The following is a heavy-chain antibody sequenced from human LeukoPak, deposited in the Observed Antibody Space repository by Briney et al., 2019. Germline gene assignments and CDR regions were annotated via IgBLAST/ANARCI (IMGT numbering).Heavy chain of an antibody. CDR3: AREGWYYYDSSGENAFDI. CDR1: GGSISSYY. Sequence: SETLSLTCTVSGGSISSYYWSWIRQPPGKGLEWIGYIYYSGSTNYNPFLRSRVTISVDTSKNQFSLKLSSVTAADTAVYYCAREGWYYYDSSGENAFDIWGQGTMVTVSS. CDR2: IYYSGST. V-gene: IGHV4-59*01. D-gene: IGHD3-22*01. J-gene: IGHJ3*02.